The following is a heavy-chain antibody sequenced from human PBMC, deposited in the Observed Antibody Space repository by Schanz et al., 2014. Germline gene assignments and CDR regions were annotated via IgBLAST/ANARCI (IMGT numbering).Heavy chain of an antibody. Sequence: EVQLVESGGGMVQPGGSLRLSCVASGFRFDDYAMHWVRQAPGKGLVWVSHINSDGTTTTYADSVKGRFTISRDNAENTLYLQMNSLRVEDTAVYYCAMGGYQLHHWGQGTLVTVSS. CDR1: GFRFDDYA. CDR3: AMGGYQLHH. D-gene: IGHD1-7*01. V-gene: IGHV3-74*02. J-gene: IGHJ4*02. CDR2: INSDGTTT.